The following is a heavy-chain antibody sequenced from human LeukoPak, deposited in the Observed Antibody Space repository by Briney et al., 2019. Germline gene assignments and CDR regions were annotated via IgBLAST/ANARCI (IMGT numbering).Heavy chain of an antibody. J-gene: IGHJ4*02. CDR3: ARADSSGYYYPNYFDY. CDR1: GFTFSSYE. CDR2: ISSSGSTI. Sequence: GGSLRLSCAASGFTFSSYEMNWVRQAPGKGLEWVSYISSSGSTIYYADSVKGRFTISRDNAKNSLYLQMNSLRAEDTAVYYCARADSSGYYYPNYFDYWGQGTLVTVSS. D-gene: IGHD3-22*01. V-gene: IGHV3-48*03.